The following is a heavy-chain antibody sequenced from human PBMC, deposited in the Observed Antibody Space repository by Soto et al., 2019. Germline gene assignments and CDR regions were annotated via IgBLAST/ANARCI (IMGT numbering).Heavy chain of an antibody. V-gene: IGHV4-39*07. Sequence: PSETLSLTCTVSGGSISSSSYYWGWIRQPPGKGLEWIGSIYYSGSTYYNPSLKSRVTITADESTSTAYMELSSLRSEDTAMYYCARDGTLYDSSAYYYLYWGQGTLVTVSS. CDR3: ARDGTLYDSSAYYYLY. D-gene: IGHD3-22*01. J-gene: IGHJ4*02. CDR2: IYYSGST. CDR1: GGSISSSSYY.